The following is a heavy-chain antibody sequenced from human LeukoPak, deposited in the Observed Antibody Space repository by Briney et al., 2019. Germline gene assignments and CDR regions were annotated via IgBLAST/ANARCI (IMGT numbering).Heavy chain of an antibody. CDR1: GFTFSSYA. Sequence: PGGSLRLSCAASGFTFSSYAMSWVRQAQGKGLEWVSAISGSGGSTYYADSVKGRFAISRDNSKNTLYLQMNSLRAEDTAVYYCAKKTSRYYGSGCRNWLDPWGQGALVTVSS. V-gene: IGHV3-23*01. D-gene: IGHD3-10*01. CDR3: AKKTSRYYGSGCRNWLDP. CDR2: ISGSGGST. J-gene: IGHJ5*02.